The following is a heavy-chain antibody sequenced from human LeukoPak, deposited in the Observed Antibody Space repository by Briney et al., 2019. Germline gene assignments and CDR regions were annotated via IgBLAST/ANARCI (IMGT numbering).Heavy chain of an antibody. J-gene: IGHJ4*02. Sequence: QSGGSLRLSCAASGFTFSSYGMHWVRQAPGKGLEWVAVISYDGSNKYYADSVKGRFTISRDNSKNTLYLQMNSLRAEDTAVYYCLTYYYDSSGYWIFDYWGQGTLVTVSS. V-gene: IGHV3-30*03. CDR3: LTYYYDSSGYWIFDY. D-gene: IGHD3-22*01. CDR1: GFTFSSYG. CDR2: ISYDGSNK.